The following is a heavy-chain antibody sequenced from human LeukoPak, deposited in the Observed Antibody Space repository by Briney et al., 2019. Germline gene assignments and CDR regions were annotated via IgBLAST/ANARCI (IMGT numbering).Heavy chain of an antibody. CDR3: AKDGNWARFEN. Sequence: GGTLRLSCAASGFAFSNYGMNWVRQAPGKGLEWVSGITGSGSTTYYADSVKGRFTISRDNSKNTLYLQMNSPRAEDTAAYYCAKDGNWARFENWGQGTLVTVSS. J-gene: IGHJ4*02. V-gene: IGHV3-23*01. CDR1: GFAFSNYG. CDR2: ITGSGSTT. D-gene: IGHD7-27*01.